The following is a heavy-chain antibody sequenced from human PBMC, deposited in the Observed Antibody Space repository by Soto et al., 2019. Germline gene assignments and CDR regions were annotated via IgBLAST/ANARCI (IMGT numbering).Heavy chain of an antibody. CDR1: GYTFTSYD. D-gene: IGHD1-1*01. Sequence: QVQLVQSGAEVRKPGASVKVSCEASGYTFTSYDIYWVRQATGQVLEWMGWMNPNTGNLGYAQKFQGRVTMTSDTSISTAHMELSSLRSEDTAVYYCARRAETNGWNGFGADKYYFDFWGQGTLVTVSS. V-gene: IGHV1-8*01. CDR2: MNPNTGNL. CDR3: ARRAETNGWNGFGADKYYFDF. J-gene: IGHJ4*02.